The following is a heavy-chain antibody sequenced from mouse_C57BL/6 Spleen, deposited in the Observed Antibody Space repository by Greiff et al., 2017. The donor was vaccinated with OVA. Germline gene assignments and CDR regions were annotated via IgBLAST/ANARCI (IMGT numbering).Heavy chain of an antibody. D-gene: IGHD2-4*01. CDR1: GYTFTDYY. Sequence: EVQLQQSGPELVKPGASVKISCKASGYTFTDYYMNWVKQSHGKSLEWIGDINPNNGGTSYNQKFKGKATLSVDKSSSAAYMELRSLTSEDSAVYYCARVDYDEAWFAYWGQGTLVTVSA. J-gene: IGHJ3*01. CDR3: ARVDYDEAWFAY. V-gene: IGHV1-26*01. CDR2: INPNNGGT.